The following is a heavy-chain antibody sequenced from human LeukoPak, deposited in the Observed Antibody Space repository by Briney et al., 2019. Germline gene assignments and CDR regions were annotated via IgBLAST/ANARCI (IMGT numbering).Heavy chain of an antibody. CDR2: TYYSSKWFN. J-gene: IGHJ4*02. D-gene: IGHD6-13*01. CDR1: GDSVSSNSAA. V-gene: IGHV6-1*01. Sequence: SQTLSLTCAISGDSVSSNSAAWHWIRQSPSRGLEWLGRTYYSSKWFNDYAVSLKSRITINPDTSKNQFSLQLNSVTPEDTAVYYCASEIAAAGTEVFDYWGQGTLVTVSS. CDR3: ASEIAAAGTEVFDY.